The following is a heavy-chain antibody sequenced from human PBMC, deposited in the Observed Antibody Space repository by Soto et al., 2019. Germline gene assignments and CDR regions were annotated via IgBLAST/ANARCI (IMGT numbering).Heavy chain of an antibody. CDR1: GFTFSSYA. J-gene: IGHJ6*02. D-gene: IGHD3-10*02. CDR3: ARDQVFGSPKDRDERGMAV. V-gene: IGHV3-30-3*01. CDR2: ISYDVSNK. Sequence: GGSLRLSCAASGFTFSSYAMHWVRQAPGKGLEWVAVISYDVSNKYYADSVKGRFTISRDNSKNTLYLQMNSLRAEDTAVYYCARDQVFGSPKDRDERGMAVWGQGTLVTVSS.